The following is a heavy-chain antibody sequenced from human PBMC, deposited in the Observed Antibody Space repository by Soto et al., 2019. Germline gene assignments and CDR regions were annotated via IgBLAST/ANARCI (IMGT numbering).Heavy chain of an antibody. CDR2: IYPGDSET. CDR3: SLPRHYHGAAFDS. CDR1: AYTFTNYY. D-gene: IGHD3-10*01. J-gene: IGHJ4*01. Sequence: RESLKISCNGSAYTFTNYYIGWVRQVAGKGLEWMGIIYPGDSETTYSPSFQGQVTFSVDKSLNTAYVQWSSLKASDTAIYYCSLPRHYHGAAFDSWGHGTLVTVSS. V-gene: IGHV5-51*01.